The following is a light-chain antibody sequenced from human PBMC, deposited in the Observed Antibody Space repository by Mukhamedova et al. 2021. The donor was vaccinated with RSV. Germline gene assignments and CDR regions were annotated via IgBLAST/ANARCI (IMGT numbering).Light chain of an antibody. CDR1: QSVSSV. Sequence: LSCRASQSVSSVLAWYQQKPGQAPRLLIYDASTRATGIPARFSGSGSGTEFTLSISSLQSEDFAVYYCQQFYMWPLTFGGGTKV. V-gene: IGKV3D-15*01. CDR3: QQFYMWPLT. CDR2: DAS. J-gene: IGKJ4*01.